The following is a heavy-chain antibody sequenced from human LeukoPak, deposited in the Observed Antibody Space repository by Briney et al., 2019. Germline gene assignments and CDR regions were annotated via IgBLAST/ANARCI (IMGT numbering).Heavy chain of an antibody. CDR3: ARERVPAAMEHSNWLDP. CDR2: ISAYNGNT. CDR1: GYTFTNYA. D-gene: IGHD2-2*01. V-gene: IGHV1-18*01. J-gene: IGHJ5*02. Sequence: ASVKVSCKASGYTFTNYAFSWVRQAPGQGLEWMGWISAYNGNTNYAQKLQGRVTMTTDTSTSTAYMELRSLRSDDTAVYYCARERVPAAMEHSNWLDPWGQGTLVNISS.